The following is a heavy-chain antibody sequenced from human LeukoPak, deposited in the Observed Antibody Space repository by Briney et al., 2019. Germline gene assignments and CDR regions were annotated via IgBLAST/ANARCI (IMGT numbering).Heavy chain of an antibody. V-gene: IGHV4-39*01. J-gene: IGHJ5*02. CDR3: ASSRAVVAATRSVGFSS. CDR2: IYYSGST. Sequence: SETLSLTCTVSGGSISSSSYYWGWIRQPPGKGLEWIGSIYYSGSTYYNPSLKSRVTISVDTSKNQFSLKLSSVTAADTAVYYCASSRAVVAATRSVGFSSWGQGTLVTVSS. CDR1: GGSISSSSYY. D-gene: IGHD2-15*01.